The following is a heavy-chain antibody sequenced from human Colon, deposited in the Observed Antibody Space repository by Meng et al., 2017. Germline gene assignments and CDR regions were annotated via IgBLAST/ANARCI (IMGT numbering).Heavy chain of an antibody. CDR3: ARAPPISAPGIWYFDL. J-gene: IGHJ2*01. CDR2: IYYTGST. Sequence: PQLHEAGPGLVKPSETLSLTCTVSGGSITSSSYYWGWIRQPPGEGLEWIGNIYYTGSTYYNTSLKSRVSISLDTSKTHFSLKLSSVTAADTAVYYCARAPPISAPGIWYFDLWGRGTLVTVSS. V-gene: IGHV4-39*07. D-gene: IGHD6-13*01. CDR1: GGSITSSSYY.